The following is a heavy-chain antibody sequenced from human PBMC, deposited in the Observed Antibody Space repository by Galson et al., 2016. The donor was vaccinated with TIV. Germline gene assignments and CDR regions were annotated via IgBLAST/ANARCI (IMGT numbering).Heavy chain of an antibody. J-gene: IGHJ4*02. CDR2: IGGIGVNT. D-gene: IGHD2-15*01. CDR3: AKFRTWDILGNFDY. Sequence: SLRLSCAASGFAFSGYAMSWVRQAPGKGLEWVSSIGGIGVNTYYADSVKGRFTISRDNSKNTLYLQMNSLRVEDTAVYYCAKFRTWDILGNFDYWGQGILVTVSS. CDR1: GFAFSGYA. V-gene: IGHV3-23*01.